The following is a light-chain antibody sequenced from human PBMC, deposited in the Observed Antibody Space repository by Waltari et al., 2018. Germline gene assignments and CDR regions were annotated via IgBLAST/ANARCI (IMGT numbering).Light chain of an antibody. Sequence: SYVLTQPPSLSVAPGNSAIVTCGGNNIGSKSVHWYQQKPGQAPVLVVYDDSDRPSGSPERFSGSNSGNTATLTISRVEAEDEADYYCQVWDGSSDHVVFGGGTKLTVL. CDR1: NIGSKS. CDR2: DDS. V-gene: IGLV3-21*03. CDR3: QVWDGSSDHVV. J-gene: IGLJ2*01.